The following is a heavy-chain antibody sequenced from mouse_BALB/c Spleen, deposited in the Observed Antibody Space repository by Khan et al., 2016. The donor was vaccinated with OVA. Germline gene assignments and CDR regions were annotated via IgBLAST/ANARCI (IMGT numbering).Heavy chain of an antibody. J-gene: IGHJ3*01. CDR2: ISYSGST. V-gene: IGHV3-2*02. CDR1: GYSITSDYA. CDR3: TGGRAY. Sequence: EVQLQESGPGLVKPSQSLSLTCTVTGYSITSDYAWNWIRQFPGNKPEWMGYISYSGSTSYTPSLKSRISITRDTSKNQPFLQLNSVTTEDTASYYCTGGRAYWGQGTLVTVSA. D-gene: IGHD3-3*01.